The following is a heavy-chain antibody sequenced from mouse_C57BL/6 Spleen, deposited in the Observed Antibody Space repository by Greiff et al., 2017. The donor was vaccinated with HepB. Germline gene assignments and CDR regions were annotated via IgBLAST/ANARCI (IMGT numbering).Heavy chain of an antibody. CDR1: GYTFTSYW. Sequence: QVQLQQPGTELVKPGASVKLSCKASGYTFTSYWMHWVKQRPGQGLEWIGNINPSNGGTHYNEKFKSKATLTVDKSSSTAYMQLSSLTAEDSAVYYCSRGFAYYYVISSDYSMYYWRQGTSVTVSS. V-gene: IGHV1-53*01. CDR3: SRGFAYYYVISSDYSMYY. D-gene: IGHD1-1*01. J-gene: IGHJ4*01. CDR2: INPSNGGT.